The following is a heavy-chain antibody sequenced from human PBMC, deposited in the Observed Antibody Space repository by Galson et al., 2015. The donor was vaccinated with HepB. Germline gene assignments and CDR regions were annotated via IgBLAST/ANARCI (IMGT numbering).Heavy chain of an antibody. CDR1: GFTFSSYA. CDR3: ARAYYYDSSGLHDAFDI. Sequence: SLRLSCAASGFTFSSYAMHWVRQAPGKGLEWVAVISYDGSNKYYAGSVKGRFTISRDNSKNTLYLQMNSLRAEDTAVYYCARAYYYDSSGLHDAFDIWGQGTMVTVSS. CDR2: ISYDGSNK. D-gene: IGHD3-22*01. J-gene: IGHJ3*02. V-gene: IGHV3-30*04.